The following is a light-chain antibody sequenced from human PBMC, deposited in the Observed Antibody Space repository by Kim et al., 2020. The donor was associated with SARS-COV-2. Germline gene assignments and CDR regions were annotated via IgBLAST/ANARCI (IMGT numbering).Light chain of an antibody. V-gene: IGLV3-27*01. CDR2: KDS. Sequence: SVVPGQTARFTCSGDVLAKRYARLFQQKPGQAPLLVIYKDSKRPSGIPERFSGSSSGTTVTLTISGAQVEDEADYYCYSAADNNWLFGGGTQLTVL. J-gene: IGLJ3*02. CDR3: YSAADNNWL. CDR1: VLAKRY.